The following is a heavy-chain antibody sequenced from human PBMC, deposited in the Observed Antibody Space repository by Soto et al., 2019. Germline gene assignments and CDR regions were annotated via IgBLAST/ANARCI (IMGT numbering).Heavy chain of an antibody. CDR2: ISYDGSNK. D-gene: IGHD1-26*01. CDR1: GFTFSNYG. V-gene: IGHV3-30*18. Sequence: QVQLVESGGGVVQPGRSLRLSCAASGFTFSNYGMHWVRLAPGKGLEWVAVISYDGSNKYHADSVKGRFTISRDNSKNTLYLQMNSLRAEDTAVYYCAKAGFSGSSTYYYHYGMDVWGQGTTVTVSS. J-gene: IGHJ6*02. CDR3: AKAGFSGSSTYYYHYGMDV.